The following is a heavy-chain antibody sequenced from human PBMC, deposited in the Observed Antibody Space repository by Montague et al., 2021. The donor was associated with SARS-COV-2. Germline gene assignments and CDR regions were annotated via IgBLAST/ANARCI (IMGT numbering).Heavy chain of an antibody. D-gene: IGHD1-26*01. V-gene: IGHV6-1*01. Sequence: CAISGDSVAGNSAAWSWKRQSPSRGLGWLGGTYYRSKWYNDYAVSVKSRITINPDTSKNQISLQLNSVTPEDTAVYYCARTSASSDYWGQGTLVTVSS. CDR1: GDSVAGNSAA. CDR2: TYYRSKWYN. CDR3: ARTSASSDY. J-gene: IGHJ4*02.